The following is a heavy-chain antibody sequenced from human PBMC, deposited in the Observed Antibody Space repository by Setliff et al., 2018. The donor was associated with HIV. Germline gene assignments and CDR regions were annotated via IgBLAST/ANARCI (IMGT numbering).Heavy chain of an antibody. V-gene: IGHV4-39*07. CDR3: ARLNDWRHTFDI. CDR1: GDSMSNSGYY. D-gene: IGHD3-9*01. Sequence: SETLSLTCTVSGDSMSNSGYYWSWLRQSPGKGLEWIGSIYYSGTPYYSPSLNSRVTISLDMSKTQFFLRLISMTAADTAVYYCARLNDWRHTFDIWGQGITVTVSS. CDR2: IYYSGTP. J-gene: IGHJ3*02.